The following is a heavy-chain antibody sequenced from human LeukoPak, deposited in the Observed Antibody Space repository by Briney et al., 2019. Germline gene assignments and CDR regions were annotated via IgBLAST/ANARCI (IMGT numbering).Heavy chain of an antibody. CDR2: IIPIFGTA. Sequence: SVKVPCKASGGTFSSYAISWVRQAPGQGLEWMGGIIPIFGTANYAQKFQGRVTITADKSTSTAYMELSSLRSEDTAVYYCARAYGSGSYYPPGYWGQGTLVTVSS. CDR1: GGTFSSYA. CDR3: ARAYGSGSYYPPGY. J-gene: IGHJ4*02. V-gene: IGHV1-69*06. D-gene: IGHD3-10*01.